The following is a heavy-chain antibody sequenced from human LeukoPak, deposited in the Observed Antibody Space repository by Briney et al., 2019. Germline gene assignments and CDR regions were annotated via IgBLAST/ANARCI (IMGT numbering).Heavy chain of an antibody. CDR3: ARGRSPDY. CDR1: GGSIRSSSYY. V-gene: IGHV4-39*01. Sequence: ASETLSLTCSVSGGSIRSSSYYWAWIRQPPGEGLEWIGSIYSSGFTSYKPSLKSRLTISVDTSKNQFSLKLSSVTAADTAVYYCARGRSPDYWGQGTLVTVSS. J-gene: IGHJ4*02. CDR2: IYSSGFT.